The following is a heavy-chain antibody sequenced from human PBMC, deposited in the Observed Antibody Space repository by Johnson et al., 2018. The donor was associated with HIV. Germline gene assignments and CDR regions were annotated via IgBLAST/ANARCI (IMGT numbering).Heavy chain of an antibody. CDR1: GFTFSDYY. J-gene: IGHJ3*02. CDR3: TTDPIVAAGQDAFDI. Sequence: VQLVESGGGLVKPGGSLRLSCAASGFTFSDYYMSWFRQAPGKGLECVGRIKRKTDGGTSDYAAPVKGRFTISRDDSKNTLYRQMHSLKTEDTSVYYCTTDPIVAAGQDAFDIWGQGTMVTVSS. D-gene: IGHD6-13*01. CDR2: IKRKTDGGTS. V-gene: IGHV3-15*01.